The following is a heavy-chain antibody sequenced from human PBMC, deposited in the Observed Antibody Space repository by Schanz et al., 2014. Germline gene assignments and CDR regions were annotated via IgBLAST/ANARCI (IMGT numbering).Heavy chain of an antibody. Sequence: EVHLLESGGGLVQPGGSLRLSCAASGFSFRKSAMSWVRQAPGKGLEWVSALTGSGTTTYYADSVKGRFTISRDNSRKTLYLQMNSLRAEDTAVYYCAKDHAGSDILTALGNWGQGTLVTVSS. CDR2: LTGSGTTT. V-gene: IGHV3-23*01. J-gene: IGHJ4*02. CDR3: AKDHAGSDILTALGN. CDR1: GFSFRKSA. D-gene: IGHD3-9*01.